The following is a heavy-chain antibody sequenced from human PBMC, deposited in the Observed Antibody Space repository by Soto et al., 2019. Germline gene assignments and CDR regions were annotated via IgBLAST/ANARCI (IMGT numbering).Heavy chain of an antibody. D-gene: IGHD6-6*01. Sequence: EVQLVESGGGLVKPGGSLRLSCAASGFTFSSYSMNWVRQAPGKGLEWVSSISSSSSYIYYADSVKGRFTISRDNAKNSLYLQMNSLRAEDTAVYYCARDMGGIAALRGYYYGMDVWGQGTTVTVSS. CDR2: ISSSSSYI. CDR1: GFTFSSYS. CDR3: ARDMGGIAALRGYYYGMDV. V-gene: IGHV3-21*01. J-gene: IGHJ6*02.